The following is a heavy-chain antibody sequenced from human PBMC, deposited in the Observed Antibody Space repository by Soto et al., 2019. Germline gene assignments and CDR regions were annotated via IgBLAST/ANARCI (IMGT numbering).Heavy chain of an antibody. J-gene: IGHJ4*02. CDR2: IHSGGST. V-gene: IGHV3-66*01. CDR3: ARDGYSSSWSIS. CDR1: GITVSTNY. D-gene: IGHD6-13*01. Sequence: PGGSLRLSCAASGITVSTNYMSWVRQAPGRGLEWVSVIHSGGSTYYADSVKGRFTVSRDNSKNTLHLQMNSLGGEDTAVYFCARDGYSSSWSISWGQGTLVTVSS.